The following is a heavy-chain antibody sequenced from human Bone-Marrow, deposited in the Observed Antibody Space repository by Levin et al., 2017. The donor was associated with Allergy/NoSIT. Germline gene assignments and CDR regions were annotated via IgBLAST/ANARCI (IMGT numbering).Heavy chain of an antibody. V-gene: IGHV3-74*01. D-gene: IGHD2-15*01. CDR3: ALASYCGSGICDGQAIDY. J-gene: IGHJ4*02. Sequence: GGSLRLSCGASGFTFSRHWMHWVRQAPGKGLVWVSQISYDGNNTTYADSAKGRFTISRDNSKNTLYLQVNSLRAEDTAVYYCALASYCGSGICDGQAIDYWGQGTLVTVSS. CDR2: ISYDGNNT. CDR1: GFTFSRHW.